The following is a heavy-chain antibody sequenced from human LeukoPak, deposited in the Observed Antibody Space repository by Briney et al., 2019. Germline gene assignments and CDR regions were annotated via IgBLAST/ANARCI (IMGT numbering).Heavy chain of an antibody. CDR3: ARQIGARKMATMMDY. CDR1: GGSISSGGYY. Sequence: SQTLSLTCTVSGGSISSGGYYWSWIRQHPGTGLEWIGYIYYSGSTYYNPSLKSRVTISVDTSKNQFSLKLSSVTAADTAVYYCARQIGARKMATMMDYWGQGTLVTVSS. J-gene: IGHJ4*02. V-gene: IGHV4-31*03. D-gene: IGHD5-24*01. CDR2: IYYSGST.